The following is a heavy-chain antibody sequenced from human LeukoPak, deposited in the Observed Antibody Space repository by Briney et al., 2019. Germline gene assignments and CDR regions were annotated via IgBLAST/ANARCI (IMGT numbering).Heavy chain of an antibody. CDR3: ARAATVVTKYYYYYYGMDV. CDR2: INHSGST. Sequence: SETLSLTCAVYGGSFSGYYWSWIRQPPGKGLEWIGEINHSGSTNYNPSLKSRVTISVDTSKNQFSLKLSSVTAADTAVYYCARAATVVTKYYYYYYGMDVWGQGTTVTVSS. D-gene: IGHD4-23*01. J-gene: IGHJ6*02. V-gene: IGHV4-34*01. CDR1: GGSFSGYY.